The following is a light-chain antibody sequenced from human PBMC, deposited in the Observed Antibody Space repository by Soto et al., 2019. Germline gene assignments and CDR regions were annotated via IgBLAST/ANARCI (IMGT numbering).Light chain of an antibody. V-gene: IGLV2-23*03. CDR1: SSDVGSYNL. J-gene: IGLJ2*01. CDR2: EGS. CDR3: CSYAVSSTFV. Sequence: QSALTQPASVSGSPGQSITISCTGTSSDVGSYNLVSWYQQHPGKAPNLMIYEGSKRPSGVSHRFSGSKSGNTASLTIPGLQPEDDVDYYCCSYAVSSTFVFGVGTKLTDL.